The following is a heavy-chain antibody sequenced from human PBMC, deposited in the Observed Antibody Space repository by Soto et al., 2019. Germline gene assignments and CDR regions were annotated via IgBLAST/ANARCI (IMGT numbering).Heavy chain of an antibody. V-gene: IGHV4-59*08. J-gene: IGHJ4*02. CDR3: ARHPQKATVTADY. Sequence: SETLSLTCTVSGGSISSYYWSWIRQPPGKGLEWIGYIYYSGSTNYNPSLKSRVTISVDTSKNQFSLKLSSVTAADTAVYYCARHPQKATVTADYCGQGTLVTLSS. CDR1: GGSISSYY. D-gene: IGHD4-17*01. CDR2: IYYSGST.